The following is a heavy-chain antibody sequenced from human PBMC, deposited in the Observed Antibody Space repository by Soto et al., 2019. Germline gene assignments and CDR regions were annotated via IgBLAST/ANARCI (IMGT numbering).Heavy chain of an antibody. CDR1: GGSISSRGYS. Sequence: QLQLQESGSGLVKPSQTLSLTCAVSGGSISSRGYSWSWIRQPPGRGLEWIGHISHSGRTSYNPSLRSRVTMSVDRSKNQLSLELTSVTAADTAVYYCARDSLEVSGTLDTWGQGTLVTVSS. CDR2: ISHSGRT. D-gene: IGHD1-1*01. V-gene: IGHV4-30-2*01. J-gene: IGHJ5*02. CDR3: ARDSLEVSGTLDT.